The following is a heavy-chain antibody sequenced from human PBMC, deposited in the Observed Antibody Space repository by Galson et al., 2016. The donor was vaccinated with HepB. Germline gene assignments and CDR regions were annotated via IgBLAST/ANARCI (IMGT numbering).Heavy chain of an antibody. V-gene: IGHV3-33*01. J-gene: IGHJ4*02. CDR3: VRGDKVARSLFLY. CDR2: VWHDGSKQ. Sequence: SLRLSCAGSGFTFENYPLHWVRQAPGKGLEWIAIVWHDGSKQYYADSVKGRFNISRDNSQNMMYPQMNSLRVEDTAVYYCVRGDKVARSLFLYWGQGSPVTVSS. CDR1: GFTFENYP. D-gene: IGHD5-12*01.